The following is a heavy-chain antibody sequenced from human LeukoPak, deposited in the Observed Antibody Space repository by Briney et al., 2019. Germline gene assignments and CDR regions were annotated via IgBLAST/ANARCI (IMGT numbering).Heavy chain of an antibody. CDR2: IYYSGST. V-gene: IGHV4-39*01. Sequence: WVRQPPGKGLEWIGSIYYSGSTYYNPSLKSRVTISVDTSKNQFSLKLSSVTAADTAVYYCARRGGYDTIDYWGQGTLVTVSS. J-gene: IGHJ4*02. CDR3: ARRGGYDTIDY. D-gene: IGHD5-12*01.